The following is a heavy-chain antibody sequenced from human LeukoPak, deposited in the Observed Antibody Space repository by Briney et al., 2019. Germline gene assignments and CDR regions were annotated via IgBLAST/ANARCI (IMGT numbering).Heavy chain of an antibody. V-gene: IGHV1-69*05. CDR3: ARAFCSSTSCLDCPCDYYMDV. CDR1: GGTFSSYA. J-gene: IGHJ6*03. D-gene: IGHD2-2*01. CDR2: IIPIFGTA. Sequence: ASVKVSCKASGGTFSSYAISWVRQAPGQGLEWMGGIIPIFGTANYAQKFQGRVTITTDESTSTAYMELSSLGSEDTAVYYCARAFCSSTSCLDCPCDYYMDVWGKGTTVTVSS.